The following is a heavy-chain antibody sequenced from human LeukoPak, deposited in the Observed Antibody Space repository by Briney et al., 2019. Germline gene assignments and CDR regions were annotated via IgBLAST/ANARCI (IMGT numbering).Heavy chain of an antibody. CDR3: ARDHAPATTVTTFGY. D-gene: IGHD4-17*01. CDR2: ISSSGSTI. J-gene: IGHJ4*02. Sequence: GGSLRLSCAASGFTFSDHYMDWVRQAPGKGLEWVSYISSSGSTIYYADSVKGRFTISRDNAKNSLYLQMNSLRAEDTAVYYCARDHAPATTVTTFGYWGQGTLVTVSS. V-gene: IGHV3-11*04. CDR1: GFTFSDHY.